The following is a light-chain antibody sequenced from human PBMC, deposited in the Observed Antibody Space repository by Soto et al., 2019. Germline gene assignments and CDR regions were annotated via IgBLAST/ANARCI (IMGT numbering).Light chain of an antibody. V-gene: IGLV2-11*01. CDR3: CSYAGRQRV. J-gene: IGLJ3*02. CDR2: DVS. Sequence: QSALTQIRSVSGSPGQSVTISCTGSSGDVGNYNYVSWYQQYPGKAPKVIIYDVSKRPAGVPDRFSGSKSGTTASLTISGLHIDDEADYCCCSYAGRQRVFGGGTKLTVL. CDR1: SGDVGNYNY.